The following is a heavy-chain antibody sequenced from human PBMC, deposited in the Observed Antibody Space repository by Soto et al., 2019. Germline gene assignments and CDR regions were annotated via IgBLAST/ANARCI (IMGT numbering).Heavy chain of an antibody. D-gene: IGHD2-2*01. CDR2: INHSGST. Sequence: PSETLSLTCAVYGGSFSGYYWSWIRQPPGKALEWIGEINHSGSTNYNPCLKSRVTISVDTSKNQFSLKLSSATAADTAVYYCARGQPYQLLSYYFDYWGQGTLVTVSS. J-gene: IGHJ4*02. CDR1: GGSFSGYY. V-gene: IGHV4-34*01. CDR3: ARGQPYQLLSYYFDY.